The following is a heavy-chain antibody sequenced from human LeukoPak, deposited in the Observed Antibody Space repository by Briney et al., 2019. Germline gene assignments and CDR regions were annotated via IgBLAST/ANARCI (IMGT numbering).Heavy chain of an antibody. Sequence: SETLSLTCAVSGDSISSRNWWTWVRQPPGKGLEWIGEISHTGSTDYNPSLKSRVTMSVDKSKNQFSLKLRSVTAADTAVYYCARVLDYYGSGSRDFDYWGQGTLVTVSS. CDR3: ARVLDYYGSGSRDFDY. CDR1: GDSISSRNW. D-gene: IGHD3-10*01. J-gene: IGHJ4*02. CDR2: ISHTGST. V-gene: IGHV4-4*02.